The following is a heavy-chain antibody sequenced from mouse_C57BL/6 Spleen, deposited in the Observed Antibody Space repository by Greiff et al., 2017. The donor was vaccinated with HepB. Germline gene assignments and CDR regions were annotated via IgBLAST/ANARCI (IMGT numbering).Heavy chain of an antibody. V-gene: IGHV1-52*01. CDR3: ARWDYDYDGVAY. J-gene: IGHJ3*01. CDR1: GYTFTSYW. D-gene: IGHD2-4*01. CDR2: IDPSDSET. Sequence: QVHVKQPGAELVRPGSSVKLSCKASGYTFTSYWMHWVKQRPIQGLEWIGNIDPSDSETHYNQKFKDKATLTVDKSSSTAYMQLSSLTSEDSAVYYCARWDYDYDGVAYWGQGTLVTVSA.